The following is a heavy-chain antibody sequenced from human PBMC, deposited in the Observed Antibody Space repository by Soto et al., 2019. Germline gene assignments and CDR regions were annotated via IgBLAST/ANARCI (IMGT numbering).Heavy chain of an antibody. J-gene: IGHJ4*02. Sequence: GGSLRLSCSASGFTFSSYDMHWVRQGPGKGLEWVSAIGTAGDTSYAGSVKGRFTISRENDKNSLYLQMNSLRAGDTAIYFCARAIGPTLFDYWGQGTLSNFSS. CDR3: ARAIGPTLFDY. V-gene: IGHV3-13*04. CDR2: IGTAGDT. CDR1: GFTFSSYD. D-gene: IGHD3-22*01.